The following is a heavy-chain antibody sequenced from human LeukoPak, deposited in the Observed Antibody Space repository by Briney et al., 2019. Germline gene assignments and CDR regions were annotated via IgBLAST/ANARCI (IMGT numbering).Heavy chain of an antibody. J-gene: IGHJ4*02. CDR1: GYNFTNYW. CDR3: ARASSSRWPYYFDY. Sequence: GESLKISCKGSGYNFTNYWIGWVRQMPGKGLEWMGIIYPGDSDTRYSPSSQGQVTISADKSISTAYLQWSSLKASDTAVFYCARASSSRWPYYFDYWGQGTLVTVSS. CDR2: IYPGDSDT. D-gene: IGHD6-13*01. V-gene: IGHV5-51*01.